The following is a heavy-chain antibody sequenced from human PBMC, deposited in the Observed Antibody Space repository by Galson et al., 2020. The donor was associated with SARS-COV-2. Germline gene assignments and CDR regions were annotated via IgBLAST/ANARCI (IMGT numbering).Heavy chain of an antibody. CDR3: AAGTVTTPYRAEYFQH. CDR1: GFTFTSSA. D-gene: IGHD4-17*01. J-gene: IGHJ1*01. Sequence: SVKVSCKASGFTFTSSAMQWVRQARGQRLEWIGWIVVGSGNTNYAQKFQERVTITRDMSTSTAYMELSSLRSEDTAVYYCAAGTVTTPYRAEYFQHWGQGTLVTVSS. V-gene: IGHV1-58*02. CDR2: IVVGSGNT.